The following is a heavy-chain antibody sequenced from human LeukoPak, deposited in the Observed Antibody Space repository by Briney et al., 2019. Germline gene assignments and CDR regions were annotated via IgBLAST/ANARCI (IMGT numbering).Heavy chain of an antibody. CDR2: MNPNDGYT. V-gene: IGHV1-8*01. CDR3: ARDRFGEFH. CDR1: GYTFTSYD. J-gene: IGHJ4*02. Sequence: GASVKVSCKASGYTFTSYDINWVRQATGQGLEWMRWMNPNDGYTAYAQKFQGRVTMTRDTSINTAYMELSSLTSEDTAVYYCARDRFGEFHWGQGSLVTVSS. D-gene: IGHD3-10*01.